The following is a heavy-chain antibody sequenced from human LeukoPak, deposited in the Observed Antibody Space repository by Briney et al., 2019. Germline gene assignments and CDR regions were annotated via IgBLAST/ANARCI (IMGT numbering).Heavy chain of an antibody. V-gene: IGHV3-7*01. J-gene: IGHJ4*02. CDR1: GFTFSKNW. Sequence: GGSLRLSCAVSGFTFSKNWMSWVRQAPGKGPEWVANIKEDGSEKYYVDSVTGRFTISRDNADYSLHLQMNSLRVEDTVIYYCATSGNLGNDFWGQGTLVTVSS. CDR3: ATSGNLGNDF. CDR2: IKEDGSEK. D-gene: IGHD3-16*01.